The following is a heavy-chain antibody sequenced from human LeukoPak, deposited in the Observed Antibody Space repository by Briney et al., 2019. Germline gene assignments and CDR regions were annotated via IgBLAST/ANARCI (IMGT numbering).Heavy chain of an antibody. Sequence: GGSLRLSCAASGFTFSSYGMNWVRQAPGKGLEWVAVISYDGSNKYYADSVKGRFTISRDNSKNTLFVQMSSLRADDTAVYYCARGNCGGDCYQGYWGQGTLVTVSS. D-gene: IGHD2-21*02. J-gene: IGHJ4*02. V-gene: IGHV3-30*03. CDR1: GFTFSSYG. CDR2: ISYDGSNK. CDR3: ARGNCGGDCYQGY.